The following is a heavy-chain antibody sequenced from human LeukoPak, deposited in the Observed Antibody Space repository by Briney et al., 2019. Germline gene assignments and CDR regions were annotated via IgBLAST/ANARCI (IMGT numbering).Heavy chain of an antibody. J-gene: IGHJ4*02. D-gene: IGHD6-19*01. CDR1: GFTFSSYE. Sequence: PGGSLRLSCAASGFTFSSYEMNWVRQAPGKGLEWVSYISSSGSTIYYADSVKGRFTIPRDNAKNSLYLQMNSLRAEDTAVYYCAREDNGWDYWGQGTLVTVSS. CDR2: ISSSGSTI. CDR3: AREDNGWDY. V-gene: IGHV3-48*03.